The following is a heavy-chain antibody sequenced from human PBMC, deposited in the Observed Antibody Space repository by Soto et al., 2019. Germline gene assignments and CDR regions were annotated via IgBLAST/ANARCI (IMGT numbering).Heavy chain of an antibody. CDR1: GFTFSDHQ. CDR2: IYSSGTT. Sequence: EVQLVESGGGLIQPGGSLRLSCAASGFTFSDHQMNWVRQAPGRGLEWVSVIYSSGTTYYGDSVKGRFTISRDNSKNTLYLQMNSLRTEDTALYYCATWHEREHAYDVWGQGTTVTVSS. J-gene: IGHJ3*01. V-gene: IGHV3-53*01. CDR3: ATWHEREHAYDV. D-gene: IGHD1-1*01.